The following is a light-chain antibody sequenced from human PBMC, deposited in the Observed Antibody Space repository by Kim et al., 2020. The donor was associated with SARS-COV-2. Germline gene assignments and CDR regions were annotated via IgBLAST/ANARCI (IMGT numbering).Light chain of an antibody. Sequence: QSVLTQPPSTSGTPGQRVTISCSGSRSNIGTNYVYWYQQFPGTAPKLLIYRNDQRPSGVPERVSASKSGTSASLAISGLRSEDEADYYCAAWDDSLSGVVFGGGTQLTVL. CDR2: RND. V-gene: IGLV1-47*01. CDR1: RSNIGTNY. J-gene: IGLJ2*01. CDR3: AAWDDSLSGVV.